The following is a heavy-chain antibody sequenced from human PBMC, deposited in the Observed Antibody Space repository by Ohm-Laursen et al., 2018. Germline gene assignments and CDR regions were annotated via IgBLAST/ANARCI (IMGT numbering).Heavy chain of an antibody. J-gene: IGHJ5*02. Sequence: GASVKVSCNASGYSFTGYYMHWVRQAPGQGLEWMGWINPNSGGTNYAQKFQGRVTMTRDTSISTAYMELSRLRSDDTAVYYCARDYLLAATATRTENWFDPWGQGTLVTVSS. V-gene: IGHV1-2*02. D-gene: IGHD2-15*01. CDR3: ARDYLLAATATRTENWFDP. CDR1: GYSFTGYY. CDR2: INPNSGGT.